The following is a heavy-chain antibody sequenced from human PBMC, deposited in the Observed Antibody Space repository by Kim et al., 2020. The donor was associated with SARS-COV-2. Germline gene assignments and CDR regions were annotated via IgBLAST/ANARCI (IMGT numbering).Heavy chain of an antibody. D-gene: IGHD2-15*01. CDR2: INHSGST. Sequence: SETLSLTCAVYGGSFSGYYWSWIRQPPGKGLEWIGEINHSGSTNYNPSLKSRVTISVDTSKNQFSLKLSSVTAADTAVYYCARGRRVYCSGGSCYSRDVHNLKYNWFDPWGQGTLVTVSS. V-gene: IGHV4-34*01. CDR1: GGSFSGYY. CDR3: ARGRRVYCSGGSCYSRDVHNLKYNWFDP. J-gene: IGHJ5*02.